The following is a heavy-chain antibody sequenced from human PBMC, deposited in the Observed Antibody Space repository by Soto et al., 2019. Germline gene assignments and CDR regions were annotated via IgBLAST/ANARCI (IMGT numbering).Heavy chain of an antibody. Sequence: SQTLSLTCAISGDSISTNSAGWNWIRQSPSRGLERLGRTYYRSKWFTDYAVSVKNRITINPDTSKNQISLQLNSVTPEDTAVYYCARGGGVLDYWGQGTLVTVSS. CDR3: ARGGGVLDY. J-gene: IGHJ4*02. D-gene: IGHD3-16*01. CDR2: TYYRSKWFT. V-gene: IGHV6-1*01. CDR1: GDSISTNSAG.